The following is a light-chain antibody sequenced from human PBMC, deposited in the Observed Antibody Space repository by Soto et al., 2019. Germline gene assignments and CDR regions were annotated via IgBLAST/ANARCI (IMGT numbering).Light chain of an antibody. Sequence: EIVLTQSPATLSSSPGESVTLSCRASQSVATSLAWYQHKPGQPPRLLIYNAASRDTGIPARFSGSGSGTDFTLTINSLEPDDFAVYSCQQRTNWPTFGPGTKVEFK. V-gene: IGKV3-11*01. J-gene: IGKJ1*01. CDR3: QQRTNWPT. CDR1: QSVATS. CDR2: NAA.